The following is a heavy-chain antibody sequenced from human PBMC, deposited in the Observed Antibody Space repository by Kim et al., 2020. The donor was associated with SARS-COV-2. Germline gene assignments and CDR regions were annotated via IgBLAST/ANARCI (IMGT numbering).Heavy chain of an antibody. V-gene: IGHV4-59*13. CDR3: ARDAPDLSGGDCYFDY. CDR1: GGSISSYY. D-gene: IGHD2-21*02. CDR2: IYYSGST. J-gene: IGHJ4*02. Sequence: SETLSLTCTVSGGSISSYYWSWIRQPPGKGLEWIGYIYYSGSTNYNPSLKSRVTISVDTSKNQFSLKLSSVTAADTAVYYCARDAPDLSGGDCYFDYWGQGTLVTVSS.